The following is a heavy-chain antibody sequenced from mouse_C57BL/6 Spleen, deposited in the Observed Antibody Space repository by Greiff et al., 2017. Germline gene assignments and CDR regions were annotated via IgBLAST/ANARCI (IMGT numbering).Heavy chain of an antibody. CDR1: GYTFTDYN. CDR3: AVGGGAMDY. J-gene: IGHJ4*01. V-gene: IGHV1-18*01. Sequence: VQLQQSGPELVKPGASVKISCKASGYTFTDYNMDWVKQSHGKSLEWIGDINPNNGGTNYNQKFKGKATLTVDKSSSTAYMELRSLTSEATAVYYCAVGGGAMDYWGQGTSVTVSS. CDR2: INPNNGGT.